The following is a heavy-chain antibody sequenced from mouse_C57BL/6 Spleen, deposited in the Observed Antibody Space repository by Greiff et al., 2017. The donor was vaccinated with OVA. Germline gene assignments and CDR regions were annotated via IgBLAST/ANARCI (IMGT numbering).Heavy chain of an antibody. CDR2: ISDGGSYT. Sequence: EVKVVESGGGLVKPGGSLKLSCAASGFTFSSYAMSWVRQTPEKRLEWVATISDGGSYTYYPDNVKGRFTISRDNAKNNLYLQMSHLKSEDTAMYYGARDRSYGSSYDAMDYWGQGTSVTVSS. CDR3: ARDRSYGSSYDAMDY. D-gene: IGHD1-1*01. CDR1: GFTFSSYA. J-gene: IGHJ4*01. V-gene: IGHV5-4*01.